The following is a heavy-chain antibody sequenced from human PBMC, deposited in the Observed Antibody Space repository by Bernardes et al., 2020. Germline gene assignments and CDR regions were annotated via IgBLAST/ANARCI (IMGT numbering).Heavy chain of an antibody. J-gene: IGHJ4*02. CDR1: GYTFTSYY. D-gene: IGHD5-12*01. CDR2: INPSGGST. Sequence: ASVKVSCKASGYTFTSYYMHWVRQAPGQGLEWMGIINPSGGSTSYEQKFQGRVTMTRDTSTSTVYMELSSLRSEDTAVYYCARGGEVVATTAYYFDYWGQGTLVTVSS. CDR3: ARGGEVVATTAYYFDY. V-gene: IGHV1-46*01.